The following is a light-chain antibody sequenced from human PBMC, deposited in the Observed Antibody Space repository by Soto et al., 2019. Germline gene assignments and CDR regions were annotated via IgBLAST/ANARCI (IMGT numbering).Light chain of an antibody. CDR1: QSVSSY. CDR3: QQRSNWPS. CDR2: DAC. V-gene: IGKV3-11*01. Sequence: EIVLTQYPATLSVSPGERATLSCRASQSVSSYLAWYQQKPVDAPSLLIYDACNRATGLPARCSGSGSGKDITLTISSLEPEDFAVYYCQQRSNWPSFGQGTRLEI. J-gene: IGKJ5*01.